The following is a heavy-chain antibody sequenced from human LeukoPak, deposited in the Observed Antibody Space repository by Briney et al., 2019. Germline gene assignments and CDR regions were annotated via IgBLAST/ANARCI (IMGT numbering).Heavy chain of an antibody. J-gene: IGHJ6*03. Sequence: SETLSLTCAVYGGSFSGYYWSYIRQPPGKGLEWIGEISHSGGTNYNPSLKSRVTVSVDTSKNQFSLKLSSVTAADTAVYYCARHYSRWYYYYMDVWGKGTTVTISS. CDR1: GGSFSGYY. CDR3: ARHYSRWYYYYMDV. CDR2: ISHSGGT. V-gene: IGHV4-34*01. D-gene: IGHD6-13*01.